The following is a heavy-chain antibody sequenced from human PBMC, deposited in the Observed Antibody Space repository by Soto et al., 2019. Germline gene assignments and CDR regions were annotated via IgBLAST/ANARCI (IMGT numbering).Heavy chain of an antibody. V-gene: IGHV1-18*01. D-gene: IGHD4-17*01. CDR3: ARSSIDYGDYQNWFDP. CDR2: ISAYNGNT. CDR1: GYTFTSYG. J-gene: IGHJ5*02. Sequence: VKVSCKASGYTFTSYGIGWVRQAPGQGLEWMGWISAYNGNTNYAQKLQGRVTMTTDTSTSTAYMELRSRRSDDTAVYYCARSSIDYGDYQNWFDPWGQGTLVTVSS.